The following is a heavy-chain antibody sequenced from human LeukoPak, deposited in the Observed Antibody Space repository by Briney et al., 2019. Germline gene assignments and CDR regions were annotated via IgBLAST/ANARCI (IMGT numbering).Heavy chain of an antibody. D-gene: IGHD3-10*01. J-gene: IGHJ5*02. CDR1: GLTFSDYS. CDR3: ARDKTMVRGGPFDP. V-gene: IGHV3-21*01. CDR2: ISSNSNYI. Sequence: GGSLRLSCAASGLTFSDYSLSWVRQAPGKGLEWVSSISSNSNYIYYADSVQGRFTISRDDAKNSLFLQMNSLRPEDTAVYYCARDKTMVRGGPFDPWGQGTLVTVSS.